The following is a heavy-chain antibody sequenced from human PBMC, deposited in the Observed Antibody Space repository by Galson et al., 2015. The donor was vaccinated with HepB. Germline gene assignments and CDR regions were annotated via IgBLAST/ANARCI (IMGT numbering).Heavy chain of an antibody. CDR1: GITVSSNY. D-gene: IGHD6-19*01. J-gene: IGHJ6*02. Sequence: SLRLSCAASGITVSSNYMNWVRQAPGKGPEWVSAIYAGDKTLYADSVRGRFTISRDISKHILYLQMESLRAEDTGVYFCVRDRGVAGAQYFGMDVWGLGTTVTVSS. V-gene: IGHV3-66*01. CDR2: IYAGDKT. CDR3: VRDRGVAGAQYFGMDV.